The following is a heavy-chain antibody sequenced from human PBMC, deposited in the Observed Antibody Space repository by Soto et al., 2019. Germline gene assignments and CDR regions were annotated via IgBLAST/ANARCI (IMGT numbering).Heavy chain of an antibody. CDR1: GGSFSCYY. J-gene: IGHJ5*02. CDR3: ARGYGGGNWFDP. CDR2: INHSGST. V-gene: IGHV4-34*01. Sequence: SETLSLTCAVYGGSFSCYYWSWIRQPPGKGLEWIGEINHSGSTNYNPSLKSRVTISVDTSKNQFSLKLSSVTAADTAVYYCARGYGGGNWFDPWGQGTLVTVSS. D-gene: IGHD4-17*01.